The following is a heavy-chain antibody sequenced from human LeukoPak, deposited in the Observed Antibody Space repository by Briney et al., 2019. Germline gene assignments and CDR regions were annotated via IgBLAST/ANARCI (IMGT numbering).Heavy chain of an antibody. CDR3: ARDRLHYGDYEKTFDF. Sequence: GGSLRLSCAASGFTFSSYSMNWVRQAPGKGLEWVSYISSSSSYIYYADSVKGRFTISRDNAKNSLYLQMNSLRAEDTAVYYCARDRLHYGDYEKTFDFWGQGTLVTVSS. V-gene: IGHV3-21*01. D-gene: IGHD4-17*01. CDR2: ISSSSSYI. J-gene: IGHJ4*02. CDR1: GFTFSSYS.